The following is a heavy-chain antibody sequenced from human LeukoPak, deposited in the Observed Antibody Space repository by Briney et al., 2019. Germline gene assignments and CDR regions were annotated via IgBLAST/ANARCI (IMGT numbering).Heavy chain of an antibody. V-gene: IGHV3-23*01. CDR3: AKNSGTNSYFDY. J-gene: IGHJ4*02. CDR1: GFTFSSYA. D-gene: IGHD1-26*01. CDR2: ISASGGSI. Sequence: GGSLRLSCAASGFTFSSYALTWVRQAPGRGLEWVSAISASGGSIYYADSVKGQFTISRDNSKNTLYLQMNSLRAEDTAVYYCAKNSGTNSYFDYWGQGPLVTVSS.